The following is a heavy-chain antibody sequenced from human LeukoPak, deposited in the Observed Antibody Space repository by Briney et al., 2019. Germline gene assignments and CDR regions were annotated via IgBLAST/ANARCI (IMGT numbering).Heavy chain of an antibody. Sequence: ASVTVSCKASGGTFSSYAISWVRQAPGQGLEWMGRIIPILGIANYAQKFQGRVTITADKSTSTAYMELSSLRSEDTAVYYCARLYCTNGVCPYYFDYWGQGTLVTVSS. CDR1: GGTFSSYA. V-gene: IGHV1-69*04. CDR2: IIPILGIA. J-gene: IGHJ4*02. D-gene: IGHD2-8*01. CDR3: ARLYCTNGVCPYYFDY.